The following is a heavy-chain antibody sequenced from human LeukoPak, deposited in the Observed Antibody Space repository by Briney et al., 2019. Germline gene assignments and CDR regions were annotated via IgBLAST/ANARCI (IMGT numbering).Heavy chain of an antibody. CDR2: ISYDGSNK. J-gene: IGHJ4*02. CDR3: AKARIILDPVTGTSFDY. CDR1: GFTFSSYG. D-gene: IGHD1-20*01. Sequence: GGSLRLSCAASGFTFSSYGMHWVRQAPGKGLEWVAVISYDGSNKYYADSVKGRFTISRDNSKNTLYLQMSSLRAEDTAVYYCAKARIILDPVTGTSFDYWGQGTLVTVSS. V-gene: IGHV3-30*18.